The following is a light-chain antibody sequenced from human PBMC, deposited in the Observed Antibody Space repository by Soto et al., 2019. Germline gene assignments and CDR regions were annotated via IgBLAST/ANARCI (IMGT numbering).Light chain of an antibody. J-gene: IGKJ1*01. Sequence: EIVLTQSPATLSLSPGQRATLSCRASQSVSTYLAWYQQKPGQAPRLLIHDASKRATGTPDRFTGSGSGTDFTLTISSLESEDFAVYYWQQRSNWRPWTFGQGTKVEIK. CDR3: QQRSNWRPWT. CDR2: DAS. V-gene: IGKV3-11*01. CDR1: QSVSTY.